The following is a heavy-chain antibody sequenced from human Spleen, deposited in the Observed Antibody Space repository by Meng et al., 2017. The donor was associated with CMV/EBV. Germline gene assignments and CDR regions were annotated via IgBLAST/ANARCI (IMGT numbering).Heavy chain of an antibody. D-gene: IGHD1-1*01. CDR3: AKEDHSNLRYFDL. CDR2: IYSGGTST. CDR1: GFTFSSYA. V-gene: IGHV3-23*03. J-gene: IGHJ2*01. Sequence: GESLKISCAASGFTFSSYAMSWVRQAPGKGLEWVSVIYSGGTSTYYSDSVKGRFTVSRDNSNNTLYLQMNSLRAEDSAVYYCAKEDHSNLRYFDLWGRGTLVTVSS.